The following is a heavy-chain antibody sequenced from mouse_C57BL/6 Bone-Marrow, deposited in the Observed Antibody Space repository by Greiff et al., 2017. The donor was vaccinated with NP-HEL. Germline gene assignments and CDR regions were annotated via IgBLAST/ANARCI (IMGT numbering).Heavy chain of an antibody. CDR3: ARGGHYGYDEWFAY. J-gene: IGHJ3*01. CDR2: IDPNSGGT. D-gene: IGHD2-2*01. CDR1: GYTFTSYW. Sequence: VQLQQPGAELVKPGASVKLSCKASGYTFTSYWMHWVKQRPGRGLEWIGRIDPNSGGTKYNEKFKSKATLTVDKPSSTAYMQLSSLTPEDSAVYYCARGGHYGYDEWFAYWGQGTLVTVSA. V-gene: IGHV1-72*01.